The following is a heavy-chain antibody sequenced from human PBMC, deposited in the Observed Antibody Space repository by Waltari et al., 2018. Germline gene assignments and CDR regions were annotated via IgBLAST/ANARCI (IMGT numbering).Heavy chain of an antibody. CDR1: GYTFTKYY. CDR3: ATANILGIGTFDY. D-gene: IGHD1-1*01. Sequence: QVKLVQSGAEVKKPGASVRVSCKASGYTFTKYYIHWVRQAPGQGLEWMGRINPKSGDANETQPFQGRVIMTRDTSINTAYLEVTGLTSDDTAIFYCATANILGIGTFDYWGQGTLVSVSS. V-gene: IGHV1-2*06. CDR2: INPKSGDA. J-gene: IGHJ4*02.